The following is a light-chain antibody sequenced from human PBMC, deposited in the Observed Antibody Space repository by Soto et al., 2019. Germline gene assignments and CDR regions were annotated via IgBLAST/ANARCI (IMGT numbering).Light chain of an antibody. V-gene: IGKV1-5*03. CDR1: QSIREW. CDR2: KAS. J-gene: IGKJ1*01. CDR3: QQYHSDSLRT. Sequence: DIEMTQSPSTLSASVGDRVTITCRASQSIREWLAWYQQIPGKAPKLLISKASNLESGVPSRFSGTGSGTEFTLIINSRQPEDFATYYCQQYHSDSLRTFGQGTKVEIK.